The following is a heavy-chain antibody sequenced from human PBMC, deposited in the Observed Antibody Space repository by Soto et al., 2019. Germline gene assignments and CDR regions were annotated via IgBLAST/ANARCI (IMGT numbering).Heavy chain of an antibody. D-gene: IGHD2-15*01. J-gene: IGHJ5*02. V-gene: IGHV4-34*01. CDR2: INHSGST. CDR3: ARGGLAAAHNWFDP. CDR1: GGSFSGYY. Sequence: KASETLSLTCAVYGGSFSGYYWSWIRQPPGKGLEWIGEINHSGSTNYNPSLKSRVTISVDTSKNQFSLKLSSVTAADTAVYYCARGGLAAAHNWFDPWGQGTLVTGSS.